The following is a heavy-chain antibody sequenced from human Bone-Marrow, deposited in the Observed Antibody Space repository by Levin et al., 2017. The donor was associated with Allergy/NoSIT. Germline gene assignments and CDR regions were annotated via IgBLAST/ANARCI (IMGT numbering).Heavy chain of an antibody. Sequence: QSQTLSLTCTVSGASISSYHWSLIRQPPGKGLEWIGNIYDSGSTNYNPSLKSRVTISVDTSKNQFSLKLNSVTAADTAVYFCARDMELHLGELSFTGGFDFWGLGTLVTVSS. D-gene: IGHD3-16*02. CDR2: IYDSGST. CDR3: ARDMELHLGELSFTGGFDF. CDR1: GASISSYH. V-gene: IGHV4-59*01. J-gene: IGHJ4*02.